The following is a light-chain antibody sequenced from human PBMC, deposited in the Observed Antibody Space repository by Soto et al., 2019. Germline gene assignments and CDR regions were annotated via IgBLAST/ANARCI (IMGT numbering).Light chain of an antibody. CDR3: QKYGSAPRT. V-gene: IGKV1-27*01. CDR1: HVISNY. J-gene: IGKJ1*01. CDR2: AAS. Sequence: DIQMTQSPSSLSASVGDRVTITCRASHVISNYVAWYQQKPGKVPKLLIFAASTLQSGVPSRFSGSGSGTDFTLTISSLQPEDVATYYCQKYGSAPRTFGQGTKVEIK.